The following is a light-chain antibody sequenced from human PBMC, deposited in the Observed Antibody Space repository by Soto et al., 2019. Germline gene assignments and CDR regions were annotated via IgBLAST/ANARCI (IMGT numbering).Light chain of an antibody. Sequence: EIVMTQSPATLSVSPGETVALSCRASQSVSSNLAWYHQKPGQPPRRLISGASTRATGLPARFSGSGSGTAFTLTINSLQTEDFAVYFCQQYNSWPPTFGQGTKVQIQ. J-gene: IGKJ1*01. CDR2: GAS. CDR3: QQYNSWPPT. CDR1: QSVSSN. V-gene: IGKV3-15*01.